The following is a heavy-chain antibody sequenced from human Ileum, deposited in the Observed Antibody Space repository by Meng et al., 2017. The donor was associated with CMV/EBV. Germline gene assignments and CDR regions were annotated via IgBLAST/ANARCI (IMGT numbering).Heavy chain of an antibody. D-gene: IGHD1-26*01. CDR3: ARHQWGSGSSCFES. CDR2: INHSGST. J-gene: IGHJ4*02. Sequence: GSLRLSCAASGFTFSSYAMHWVRQAPGKGLEWIGEINHSGSTGYNPSLKSRVTISVDTSKNQFSLKMFSVTAADTGVYYCARHQWGSGSSCFESWGQGTLVTVSS. CDR1: GFTFSSYA. V-gene: IGHV4-34*01.